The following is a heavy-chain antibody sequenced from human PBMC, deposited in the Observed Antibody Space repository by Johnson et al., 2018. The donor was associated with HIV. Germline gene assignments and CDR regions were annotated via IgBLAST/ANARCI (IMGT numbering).Heavy chain of an antibody. V-gene: IGHV3-30*18. Sequence: QVQLVESGGRVVRPGGSLRLSCAASGFTFSSYGMHWVRQAPGKGLEWVAVISYVGSNKYYADSVKGRFTISRDNSKNTLYLQMNSLRAEDTAVYYCAKTYSGSNRDAFEIWGQGTMVTVSS. D-gene: IGHD1-26*01. CDR2: ISYVGSNK. CDR3: AKTYSGSNRDAFEI. CDR1: GFTFSSYG. J-gene: IGHJ3*02.